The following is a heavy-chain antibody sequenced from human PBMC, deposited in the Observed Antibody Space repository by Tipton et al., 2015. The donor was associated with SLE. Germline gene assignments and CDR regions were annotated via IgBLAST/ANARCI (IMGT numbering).Heavy chain of an antibody. CDR1: GFTFSSHN. D-gene: IGHD2-21*02. Sequence: GSLRLSCVASGFTFSSHNMNWVRQAPGKGLEWVSAISARSSYIYYADSVKGRFTISRDNAKNSLYLQMNSLRAEDTAIYYCATNLQGADYFFDHWGQGTLVTVSS. CDR3: ATNLQGADYFFDH. CDR2: ISARSSYI. V-gene: IGHV3-21*03. J-gene: IGHJ4*02.